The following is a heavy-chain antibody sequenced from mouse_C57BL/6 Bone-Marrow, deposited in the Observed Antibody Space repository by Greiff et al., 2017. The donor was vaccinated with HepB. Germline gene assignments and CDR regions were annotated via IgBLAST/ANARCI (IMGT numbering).Heavy chain of an antibody. CDR3: ARDPFYYGSSPYYFDY. CDR2: ILPGSGST. D-gene: IGHD1-1*01. J-gene: IGHJ2*01. Sequence: VQLVESGAELMKPGASVKLSCKATGYTFTGYWIEWVKQRPGHGLEWIGEILPGSGSTNYNEKFKGKATFTADTSSNTAYMQLSSLTTEDSAIYYCARDPFYYGSSPYYFDYWGQGTTLTVSS. V-gene: IGHV1-9*01. CDR1: GYTFTGYW.